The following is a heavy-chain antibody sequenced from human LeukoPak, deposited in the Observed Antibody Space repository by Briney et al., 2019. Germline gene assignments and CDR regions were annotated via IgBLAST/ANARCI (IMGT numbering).Heavy chain of an antibody. Sequence: GGSLRLSCAASGFTFSTNSMNWVRQAPGKGLEWVSSTSHTSSHIYYADSVRGRFTISRDNAKNSLYLQMNSLRVEDTAVYYCARVLDYYGSGSYSKDSYYYYMDVWGKGTTVTVSS. CDR3: ARVLDYYGSGSYSKDSYYYYMDV. CDR1: GFTFSTNS. J-gene: IGHJ6*03. V-gene: IGHV3-21*01. CDR2: TSHTSSHI. D-gene: IGHD3-10*01.